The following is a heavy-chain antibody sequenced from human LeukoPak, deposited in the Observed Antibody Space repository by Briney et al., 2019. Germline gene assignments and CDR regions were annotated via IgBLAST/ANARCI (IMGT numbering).Heavy chain of an antibody. D-gene: IGHD3-16*01. J-gene: IGHJ4*02. CDR2: IYHSGST. Sequence: SQTLSLTCAVSGGSISSGGHSWSWIRQPPGKGLEWIGYIYHSGSTYYDPSLKSRVTISVDRSKNQFSLKLSSVTAADTAVYYCARTPSQWGDFDYWGQGTLVTVSS. CDR3: ARTPSQWGDFDY. CDR1: GGSISSGGHS. V-gene: IGHV4-30-2*01.